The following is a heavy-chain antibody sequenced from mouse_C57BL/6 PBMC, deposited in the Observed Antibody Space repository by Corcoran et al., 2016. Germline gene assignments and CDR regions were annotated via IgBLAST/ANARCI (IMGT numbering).Heavy chain of an antibody. J-gene: IGHJ4*01. Sequence: QVQLQQSGAELVKPGASVKISCKASGYAFSSYWMNWVQQRPGKGLEWIGQIYPGDGDTNYNGKFKGKATLTADKSSSTACMQLSSLTSEDSAVYFCARRSYDGYYDYYAMDYWGQGTSVTVSS. D-gene: IGHD2-3*01. CDR1: GYAFSSYW. CDR3: ARRSYDGYYDYYAMDY. V-gene: IGHV1-80*01. CDR2: IYPGDGDT.